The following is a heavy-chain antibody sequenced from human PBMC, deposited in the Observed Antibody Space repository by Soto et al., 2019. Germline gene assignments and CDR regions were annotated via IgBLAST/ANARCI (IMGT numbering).Heavy chain of an antibody. V-gene: IGHV3-23*01. CDR1: GFTFSSYA. J-gene: IGHJ4*02. D-gene: IGHD2-2*01. CDR3: AKDFQIARHAPGVPTAY. Sequence: EVQLLESGGGLVQPGGSLRLSCAASGFTFSSYAMSWVRQAPGKGLEWVSAISGSGGSTYYADSVKGRFTISRDNSKNTLYLQMNSLRAEDTAVYYCAKDFQIARHAPGVPTAYWGQGTLVTVSS. CDR2: ISGSGGST.